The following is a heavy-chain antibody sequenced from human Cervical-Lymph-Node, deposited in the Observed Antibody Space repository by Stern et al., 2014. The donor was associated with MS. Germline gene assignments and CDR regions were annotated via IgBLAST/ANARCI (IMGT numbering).Heavy chain of an antibody. J-gene: IGHJ3*02. CDR1: GFTFSGSS. D-gene: IGHD2/OR15-2a*01. Sequence: EVQLVESGGGLVQPGGSLRLSCAASGFTFSGSSMHWVRQASGKGLEWVGRIRSKANSYATAYAASRKGSITISRDDSKTTTDLQMNSLKTEATAMYSCTGSSNIFSVAFDIWGQGTMVTVSS. CDR3: TGSSNIFSVAFDI. CDR2: IRSKANSYAT. V-gene: IGHV3-73*02.